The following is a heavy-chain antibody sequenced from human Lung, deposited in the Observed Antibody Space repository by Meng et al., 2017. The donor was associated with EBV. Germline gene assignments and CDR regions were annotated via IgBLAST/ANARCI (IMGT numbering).Heavy chain of an antibody. CDR3: AKNYDSGSHWVPSFDF. V-gene: IGHV3-30*18. Sequence: QVQLVESGGGVVQPGRSLRLSCAASGFTFNNFGFHWVRQAPGKGLEWVSIISFDGNNKYYAASVKGRFTISRDESRNTLYLQMDSLRTEDTAVYYCAKNYDSGSHWVPSFDFWGQGTLVTVSS. CDR2: ISFDGNNK. D-gene: IGHD3-10*01. CDR1: GFTFNNFG. J-gene: IGHJ4*02.